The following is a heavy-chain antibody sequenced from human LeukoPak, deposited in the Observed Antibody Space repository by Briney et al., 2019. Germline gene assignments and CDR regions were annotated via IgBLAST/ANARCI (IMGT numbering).Heavy chain of an antibody. D-gene: IGHD6-13*01. CDR1: GFTFSSYW. CDR3: AKSAPYSSSWYCVDY. J-gene: IGHJ4*02. V-gene: IGHV3-74*01. CDR2: INSDGSST. Sequence: PGGSLRLSCAASGFTFSSYWMHWVRQAPGKGLVWVSRINSDGSSTSYADSVKGRFTISRDNSKNTLYLQMNSLRAEDTAVYYCAKSAPYSSSWYCVDYWGQGTLVTVSS.